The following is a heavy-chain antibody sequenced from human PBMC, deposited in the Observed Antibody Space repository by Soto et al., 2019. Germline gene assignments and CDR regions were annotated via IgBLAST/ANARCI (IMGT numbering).Heavy chain of an antibody. V-gene: IGHV4-39*01. CDR3: ARLLGYCTNGVCYRGSGQNPSDY. Sequence: PSETRPHTCTVSGGSISRSSYYWGWIRQPPRKGLEWIGSIYYSGSTYYNPSLKSRVTISVDTSKNQFSLKLSSVTAADTAVYYCARLLGYCTNGVCYRGSGQNPSDYWGQGTLVTVSS. J-gene: IGHJ4*02. CDR2: IYYSGST. CDR1: GGSISRSSYY. D-gene: IGHD2-8*01.